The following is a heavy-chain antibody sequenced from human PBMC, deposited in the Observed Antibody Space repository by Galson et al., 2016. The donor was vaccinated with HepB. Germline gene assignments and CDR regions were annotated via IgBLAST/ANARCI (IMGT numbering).Heavy chain of an antibody. V-gene: IGHV3-33*01. CDR1: GFIFRTYG. J-gene: IGHJ4*02. CDR3: ARDLFGFYYDSGERLDY. Sequence: SLRLSCAASGFIFRTYGMHWVRQAPGKGLEWVAVIWYDGSRKYYADSVKGRFTISSDNSKNTLYLQMNCLRAEDTAVYYCARDLFGFYYDSGERLDYWGQGTLVTVSS. D-gene: IGHD3-22*01. CDR2: IWYDGSRK.